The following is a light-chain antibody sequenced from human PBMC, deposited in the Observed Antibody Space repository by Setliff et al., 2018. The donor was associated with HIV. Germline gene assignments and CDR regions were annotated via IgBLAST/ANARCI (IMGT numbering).Light chain of an antibody. CDR3: CSYTSSLTYV. CDR1: SSDVGSYNF. Sequence: QSALAQPASLSGSPGQSITLSCTGTSSDVGSYNFVSWYQQHPGRAPKLMIYDVTKRPSGVSDRFSGSKSGNTASLTISGLQTEDEADYYCCSYTSSLTYVFGTGTKVT. CDR2: DVT. V-gene: IGLV2-14*03. J-gene: IGLJ1*01.